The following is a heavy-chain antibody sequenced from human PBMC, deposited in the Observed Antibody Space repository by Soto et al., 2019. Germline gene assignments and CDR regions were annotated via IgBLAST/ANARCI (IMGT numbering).Heavy chain of an antibody. D-gene: IGHD3-10*01. Sequence: ASVKVSCKASGGTFSSYTISWVRQAPGQGLEWMGRIIPILGIANYAQKFQGRVTITADKSTSTAYMELSSLRSEDTAVYYCARDFMVRGVIVSYGMDVWGQGTTVTVSS. CDR3: ARDFMVRGVIVSYGMDV. CDR1: GGTFSSYT. CDR2: IIPILGIA. J-gene: IGHJ6*02. V-gene: IGHV1-69*04.